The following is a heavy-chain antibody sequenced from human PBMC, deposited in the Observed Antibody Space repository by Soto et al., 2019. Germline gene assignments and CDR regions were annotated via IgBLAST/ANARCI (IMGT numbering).Heavy chain of an antibody. V-gene: IGHV3-11*05. CDR1: GFTFSDYY. J-gene: IGHJ3*01. CDR2: ISTSSSYT. Sequence: QVQLVESGGGLVKPGGSLRLSCAASGFTFSDYYMSWIRQAPGKGLEFISYISTSSSYTNYADSVKGRFTISRDNAQNSLYLQMSSLRAEDTAVYYWAGSWDSSSWDVWGLGTMVTVSS. D-gene: IGHD6-13*01. CDR3: AGSWDSSSWDV.